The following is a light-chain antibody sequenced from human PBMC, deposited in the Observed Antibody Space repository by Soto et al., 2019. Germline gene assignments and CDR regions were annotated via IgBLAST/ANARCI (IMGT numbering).Light chain of an antibody. CDR2: DNN. Sequence: GQKVTISCSGSRSNIGNNYVSWYQQLPGTAPKLLIYDNNKRPSGIPDRFSGSKSGTSATLGITGLQTGDEADYYCGTWDSSLSAYVFGTGTRSPS. CDR3: GTWDSSLSAYV. V-gene: IGLV1-51*01. CDR1: RSNIGNNY. J-gene: IGLJ1*01.